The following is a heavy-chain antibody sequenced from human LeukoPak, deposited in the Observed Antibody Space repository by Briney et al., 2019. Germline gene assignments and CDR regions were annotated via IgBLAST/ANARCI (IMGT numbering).Heavy chain of an antibody. J-gene: IGHJ4*02. CDR2: ISSSSSTI. Sequence: GGSLRLSCAASGFTFSSYSMNWVRQAPGKGLEWVSYISSSSSTIYHADSVKGRFTISRDNAKNSLYLQMNSLRAEDTAVYYCAPTPRYSSGWYNGYWGQGTLVTISS. CDR3: APTPRYSSGWYNGY. CDR1: GFTFSSYS. D-gene: IGHD6-19*01. V-gene: IGHV3-48*01.